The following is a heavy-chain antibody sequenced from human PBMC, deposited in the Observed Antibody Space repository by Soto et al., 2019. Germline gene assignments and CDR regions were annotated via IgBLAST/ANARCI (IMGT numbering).Heavy chain of an antibody. V-gene: IGHV1-69*01. CDR3: ARDSGGTTVAFGMDV. Sequence: QVQLVQSGAEVKKPGSSVKVSCKASGGTFSSYAISWVRQAPGQGLEWMGWIIPIFGTANYAQKFQGRVTITAGESTSTAYMELSSMRSEDTDVYYCARDSGGTTVAFGMDVWGQGTTVTVSS. CDR1: GGTFSSYA. CDR2: IIPIFGTA. J-gene: IGHJ6*02. D-gene: IGHD4-17*01.